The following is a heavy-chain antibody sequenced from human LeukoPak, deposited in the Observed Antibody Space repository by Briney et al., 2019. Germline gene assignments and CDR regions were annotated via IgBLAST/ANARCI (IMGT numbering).Heavy chain of an antibody. J-gene: IGHJ4*02. Sequence: GGSLRLSCAASGFTLSSYAMTWVRQAPGKGLEWVANINQDGSLKYYVDSVKGRFTISRDNAKNSLYLQMNSLRAEDTAFYYCARDLRTGYTYGYPLDYWGQGTLVTVSS. CDR3: ARDLRTGYTYGYPLDY. CDR1: GFTLSSYA. V-gene: IGHV3-7*01. D-gene: IGHD5-18*01. CDR2: INQDGSLK.